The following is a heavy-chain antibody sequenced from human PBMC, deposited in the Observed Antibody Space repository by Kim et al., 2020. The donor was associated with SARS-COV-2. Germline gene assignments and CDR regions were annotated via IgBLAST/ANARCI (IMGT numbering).Heavy chain of an antibody. J-gene: IGHJ6*02. CDR3: AREGHCSSTSCWPPFVDTEHYYYYYGMDV. Sequence: ASVKVSCKASGYTFTSYGISWVRQAPGQGLEWMGWISAYNGNTNYAQKLQGRVTMTTDTSTSTAYMELRSLRSDDTAVYYCAREGHCSSTSCWPPFVDTEHYYYYYGMDVWGQGTTVTVSS. D-gene: IGHD2-2*01. CDR1: GYTFTSYG. CDR2: ISAYNGNT. V-gene: IGHV1-18*01.